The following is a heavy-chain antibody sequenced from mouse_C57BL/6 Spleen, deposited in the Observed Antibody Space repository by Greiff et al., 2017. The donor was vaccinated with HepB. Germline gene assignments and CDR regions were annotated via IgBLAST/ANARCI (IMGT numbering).Heavy chain of an antibody. V-gene: IGHV1-18*01. Sequence: EVQLQQSGPELVKPGASVKIPCKASGYTFTDYNMDWVKQSHGKSLEWIGDINPNNGGTIYNQKFKGKATLTVDKSSSTAYMKLRSLTSEDTAVYYCARRGGNSHYYAMDYWGQGTSVTVAS. J-gene: IGHJ4*01. CDR1: GYTFTDYN. CDR2: INPNNGGT. D-gene: IGHD2-1*01. CDR3: ARRGGNSHYYAMDY.